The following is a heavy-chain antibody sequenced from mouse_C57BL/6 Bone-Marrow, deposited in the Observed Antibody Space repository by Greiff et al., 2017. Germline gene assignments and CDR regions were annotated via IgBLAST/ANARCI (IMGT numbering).Heavy chain of an antibody. CDR1: GYTFTSYW. D-gene: IGHD2-3*01. CDR2: IDPSDSYT. V-gene: IGHV1-50*01. CDR3: ASDGYFAWFAY. Sequence: QVQLQQPGAELVKPGASVKLSCKASGYTFTSYWMQWVKQRPGQGLEWIGEIDPSDSYTNYNQKFKGKATLTVDTSSSTAYMQLSSLTSEASAVYYCASDGYFAWFAYWGQGTLVTVSA. J-gene: IGHJ3*01.